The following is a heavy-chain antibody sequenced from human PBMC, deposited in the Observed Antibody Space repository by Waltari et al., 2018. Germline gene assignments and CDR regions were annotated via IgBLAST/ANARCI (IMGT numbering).Heavy chain of an antibody. D-gene: IGHD2-21*02. CDR3: ARGGGGDWEWFDP. Sequence: QLQLQESCRSLLTPSETLSLIGNVSGGSISGFYWSWVRQSPGKGVDWIGYIYYTGSTNFNPSLKSRVTMSVDTSKNQFSLKLSSVTAADTAFYYCARGGGGDWEWFDPWGQGTLVTVSS. J-gene: IGHJ5*02. V-gene: IGHV4-59*01. CDR1: GGSISGFY. CDR2: IYYTGST.